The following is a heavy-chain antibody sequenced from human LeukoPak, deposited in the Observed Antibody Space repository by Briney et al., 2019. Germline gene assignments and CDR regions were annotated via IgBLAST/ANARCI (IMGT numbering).Heavy chain of an antibody. Sequence: ASVKVSCKASGYTFTSYGISWVRQAPGQGLEWMGWISAYNGNTNYAQKLQVRVTITTDTSTSTAYMELRSLRSDDTAVYYCARERPSHYDFWSGYLDPDAFDIWGQGTMVTVSS. CDR1: GYTFTSYG. D-gene: IGHD3-3*01. CDR2: ISAYNGNT. J-gene: IGHJ3*02. CDR3: ARERPSHYDFWSGYLDPDAFDI. V-gene: IGHV1-18*01.